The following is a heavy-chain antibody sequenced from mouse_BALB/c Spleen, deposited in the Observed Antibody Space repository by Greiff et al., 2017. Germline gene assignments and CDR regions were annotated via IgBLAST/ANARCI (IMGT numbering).Heavy chain of an antibody. V-gene: IGHV2-6-7*01. Sequence: QVQLKESGPGLVAPSQSLSITCTVSGFSLTGYGVNWVRQPPGKGLEWLGMIWGDGSTDYNSALKSRLSISKDNSKSQVFLKMNSLQTDDTARYYCAREGLRPFYAMDYWGQGTSVTVSS. CDR3: AREGLRPFYAMDY. CDR2: IWGDGST. CDR1: GFSLTGYG. D-gene: IGHD2-4*01. J-gene: IGHJ4*01.